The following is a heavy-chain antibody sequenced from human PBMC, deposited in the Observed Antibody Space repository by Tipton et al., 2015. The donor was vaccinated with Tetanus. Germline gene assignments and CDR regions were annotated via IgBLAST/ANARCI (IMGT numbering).Heavy chain of an antibody. CDR2: ISWNSGSI. V-gene: IGHV3-9*01. CDR3: ARSPVVTAAVGYFDY. D-gene: IGHD2-21*02. Sequence: SLRLSCAASGFTFGDYAMHWVRQAPGKGLEWVSGISWNSGSIDYADSVKGRFTISRDNAKNSLYLQMNSLRAEDTALYYCARSPVVTAAVGYFDYWGQGTLVTVSS. J-gene: IGHJ4*02. CDR1: GFTFGDYA.